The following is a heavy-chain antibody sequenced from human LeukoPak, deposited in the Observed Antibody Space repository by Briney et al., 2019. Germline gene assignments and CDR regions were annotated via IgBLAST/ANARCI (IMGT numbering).Heavy chain of an antibody. J-gene: IGHJ3*02. CDR1: GYTFTGYY. CDR2: INPNSGAT. Sequence: ASVKASCKASGYTFTGYYMHWVRQAPGQGLEWVGWINPNSGATNYEQKFQGGVTLTRDTSISTAYMDLSGLRSDDTAVYYCARAQFCSSGNCYPPRVAFDIWGQGTMVTVSS. V-gene: IGHV1-2*02. D-gene: IGHD2-15*01. CDR3: ARAQFCSSGNCYPPRVAFDI.